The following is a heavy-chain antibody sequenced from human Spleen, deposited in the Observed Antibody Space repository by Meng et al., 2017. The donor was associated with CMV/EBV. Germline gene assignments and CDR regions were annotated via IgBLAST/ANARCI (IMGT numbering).Heavy chain of an antibody. Sequence: CSASGYIFTGYYIHWVRQAPGQGLEWMGWINPNGGGTNYAQRFQGRVTMTRDTSTNTAYMELTSLRSVDTAMYFCARGEASGYTDYWGPGTLVTVSS. V-gene: IGHV1-2*02. CDR1: GYIFTGYY. CDR2: INPNGGGT. D-gene: IGHD5-18*01. CDR3: ARGEASGYTDY. J-gene: IGHJ4*02.